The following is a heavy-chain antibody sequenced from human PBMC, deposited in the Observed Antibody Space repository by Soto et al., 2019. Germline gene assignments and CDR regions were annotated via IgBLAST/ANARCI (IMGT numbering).Heavy chain of an antibody. Sequence: EVQLLESGGGLVQPGGSLRLSCAASGFTFSSYAMSWVRQAPGMGLEWVSLISGSGDSTYCADSVQGRITISRDTYKKTLYRQMNSLRADDTALYSCAKCGGSNSWYLFDYWGQGTLITVSS. V-gene: IGHV3-23*01. J-gene: IGHJ4*02. CDR1: GFTFSSYA. CDR3: AKCGGSNSWYLFDY. CDR2: ISGSGDST. D-gene: IGHD6-13*01.